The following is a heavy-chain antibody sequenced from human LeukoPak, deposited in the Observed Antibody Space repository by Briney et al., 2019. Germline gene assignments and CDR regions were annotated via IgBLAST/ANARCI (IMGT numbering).Heavy chain of an antibody. CDR1: GGSISSYY. CDR3: ARGDCSSTICYSPMDV. V-gene: IGHV4-59*08. D-gene: IGHD2-2*01. Sequence: PSETLSLTCTVSGGSISSYYWSWIRQPPGKGLEWIGYIYDSGSTNYNPSLKSRVTISVDTSKNQFSLKVNSVTAADTALYYCARGDCSSTICYSPMDVWGKGTTVTVSS. J-gene: IGHJ6*03. CDR2: IYDSGST.